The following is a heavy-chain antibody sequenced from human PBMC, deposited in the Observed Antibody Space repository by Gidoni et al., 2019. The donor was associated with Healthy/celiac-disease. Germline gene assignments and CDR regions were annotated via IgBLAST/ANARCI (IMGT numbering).Heavy chain of an antibody. CDR3: ARMSGGYYDSSGPYAY. CDR1: GYTFHSEG. J-gene: IGHJ4*02. CDR2: ISAYNGNT. V-gene: IGHV1-18*01. Sequence: QVQLVQSGAEGKKPGASVKVSCKASGYTFHSEGISWVRQAPGQGLEWMGWISAYNGNTNYAQKLQGRVTMTTDTSTSTAYMELRSLRSDDTAVYYCARMSGGYYDSSGPYAYWGQGTLVTVSS. D-gene: IGHD3-22*01.